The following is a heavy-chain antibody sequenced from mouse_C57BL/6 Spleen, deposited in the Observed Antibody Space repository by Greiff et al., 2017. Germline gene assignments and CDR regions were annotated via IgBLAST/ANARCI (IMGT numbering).Heavy chain of an antibody. J-gene: IGHJ2*01. CDR3: ARGDWDLDY. V-gene: IGHV1-54*01. Sequence: QVQLQQSGAELVRPGTSVKVSCKASGYAFTNYLIEWVKQRPGQGLEWIGVINPGSGGTNYNEKFKGKATLTADKSSSTAYMQLSSRTSEDSAVYFCARGDWDLDYGGQGTTLTVSS. CDR2: INPGSGGT. D-gene: IGHD4-1*01. CDR1: GYAFTNYL.